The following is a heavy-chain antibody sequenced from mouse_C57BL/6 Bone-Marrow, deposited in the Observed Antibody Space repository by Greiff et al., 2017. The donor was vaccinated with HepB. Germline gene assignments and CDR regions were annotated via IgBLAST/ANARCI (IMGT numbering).Heavy chain of an antibody. CDR2: IDPNSGGT. CDR1: GYTFTSYW. D-gene: IGHD3-1*01. CDR3: ARFGNYDAMDY. V-gene: IGHV1-72*01. Sequence: VKLQQPGAELVKPGASVKLSCKASGYTFTSYWMHWVKQRPGRGLEWIGRIDPNSGGTKYNEKFKSKATLTVDKPSSTAYMQLSSLTSEDSAVYYCARFGNYDAMDYWGQGTSVTVSS. J-gene: IGHJ4*01.